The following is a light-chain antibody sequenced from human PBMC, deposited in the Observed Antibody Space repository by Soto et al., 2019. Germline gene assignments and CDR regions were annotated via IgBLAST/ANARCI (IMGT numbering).Light chain of an antibody. CDR1: QSISSW. V-gene: IGKV1-5*01. Sequence: DIQMTQSPSTLSASVGDRVTITCRASQSISSWLAWYQQKPGKAPKLLIYDASSLESGVPSRFSGSGSGTEFTLNLSSLQPDDFATYYCQQYNSYPYTFGQGTKLEIK. CDR2: DAS. CDR3: QQYNSYPYT. J-gene: IGKJ2*01.